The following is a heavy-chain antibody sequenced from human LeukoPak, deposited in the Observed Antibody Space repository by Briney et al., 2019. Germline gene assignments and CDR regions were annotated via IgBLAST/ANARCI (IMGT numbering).Heavy chain of an antibody. CDR3: ARVTGMITFGGVIVQDAFDI. CDR1: GGSISSYY. CDR2: IYYSGST. V-gene: IGHV4-59*01. J-gene: IGHJ3*02. D-gene: IGHD3-16*02. Sequence: SETLSLTCTVSGGSISSYYWSWIRQPPGKGLEWIGYIYYSGSTNYNPSLKSRVTISVDTSKNQFSLKLSSVTAADTAVYYCARVTGMITFGGVIVQDAFDIWGQGTMVTVSS.